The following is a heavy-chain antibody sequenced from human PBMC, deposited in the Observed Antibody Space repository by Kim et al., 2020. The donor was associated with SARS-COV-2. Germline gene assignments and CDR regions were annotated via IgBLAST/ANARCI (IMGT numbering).Heavy chain of an antibody. Sequence: ASVKVSCKVSGYTLTELSMHWVRQAPGKGLEWMGGFDPEDGETIYAQKFQGRVTMTEDTSTDTAYMELSSLRSEDTAVYYCATGTSAGVVDWFDPWGQGTLVTVSS. CDR2: FDPEDGET. CDR1: GYTLTELS. J-gene: IGHJ5*02. D-gene: IGHD2-15*01. CDR3: ATGTSAGVVDWFDP. V-gene: IGHV1-24*01.